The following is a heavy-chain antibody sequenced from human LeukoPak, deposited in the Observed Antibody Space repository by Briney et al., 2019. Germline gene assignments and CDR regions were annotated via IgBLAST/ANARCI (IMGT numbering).Heavy chain of an antibody. J-gene: IGHJ5*02. V-gene: IGHV3-23*01. Sequence: GGSLRLSCTASGFNFKNYAMAWVRLAPGKGLEWVLSISGNGESLYYADSVRDWFTMSRDNSKNTLYLNMNSLRVEDTAIYYCAKNGATSWIGGQNWFDPWGQGTLVTVSS. D-gene: IGHD4/OR15-4a*01. CDR3: AKNGATSWIGGQNWFDP. CDR2: ISGNGESL. CDR1: GFNFKNYA.